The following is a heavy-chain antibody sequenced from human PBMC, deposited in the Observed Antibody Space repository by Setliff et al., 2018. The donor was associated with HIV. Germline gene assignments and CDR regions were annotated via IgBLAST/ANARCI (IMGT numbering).Heavy chain of an antibody. CDR3: AKSRGYQPRDNGMDV. D-gene: IGHD2-2*01. V-gene: IGHV3-9*03. CDR2: ISWNSGSI. J-gene: IGHJ6*02. Sequence: GGSLRLSCAASGFTFKNYWRHWVRQAPGKGPEWVSGISWNSGSIGYADSVKGRFTISRDNANNSLYLQMNSLRAEDMALYYCAKSRGYQPRDNGMDVWGQGTTVTVSS. CDR1: GFTFKNYW.